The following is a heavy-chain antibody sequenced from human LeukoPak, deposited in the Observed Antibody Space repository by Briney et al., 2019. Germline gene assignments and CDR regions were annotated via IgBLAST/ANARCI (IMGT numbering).Heavy chain of an antibody. CDR1: GGTFSSYA. Sequence: ASVKVSCKASGGTFSSYAISWVRQAPGQGLEWMGGIIPIFGTANYAQKFQGRVTITADESTSTAYMELRSLRSDDTAVYYCAREYSGSYYFDYWGQGTLVTVSS. CDR3: AREYSGSYYFDY. CDR2: IIPIFGTA. J-gene: IGHJ4*02. D-gene: IGHD1-26*01. V-gene: IGHV1-69*13.